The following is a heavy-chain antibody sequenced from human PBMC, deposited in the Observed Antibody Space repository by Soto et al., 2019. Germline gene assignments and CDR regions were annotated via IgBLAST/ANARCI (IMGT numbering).Heavy chain of an antibody. Sequence: QVQLQESGPGPVKPSETLSLTCTVSGASISSYYWSWIRQPPGKGLEWIGYIYYSGSTNYNPSLQSRVSISADTSKNQFSLKLTSVTAADTAVYYCARGSSWYDAFDIWGQGTMVTVSS. CDR1: GASISSYY. J-gene: IGHJ3*02. V-gene: IGHV4-59*08. CDR2: IYYSGST. CDR3: ARGSSWYDAFDI. D-gene: IGHD6-13*01.